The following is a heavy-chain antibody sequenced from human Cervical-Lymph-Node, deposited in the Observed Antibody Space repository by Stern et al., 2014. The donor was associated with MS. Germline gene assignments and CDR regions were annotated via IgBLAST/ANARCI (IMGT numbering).Heavy chain of an antibody. D-gene: IGHD2-21*01. CDR1: GGSISSGGSS. Sequence: VPLVESGSGQAKPSQTLSLTCAVSGGSISSGGSSWNWIRQPPGKGLEWIGFIYHSGSPYYNPSLKGRVFISVDTSKNQFALNLRSGTAADTAVYYCARGGVIYTQDRNGFDVWGQGTMVTVSS. CDR3: ARGGVIYTQDRNGFDV. V-gene: IGHV4-30-2*01. J-gene: IGHJ3*01. CDR2: IYHSGSP.